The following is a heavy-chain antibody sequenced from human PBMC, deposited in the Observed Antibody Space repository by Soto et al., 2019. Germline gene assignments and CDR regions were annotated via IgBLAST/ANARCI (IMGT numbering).Heavy chain of an antibody. Sequence: ASETLSLTCTVSGGSISSYYWSWIRQPPGKGLEWIGYIYYSGSTNYNPSLKSRVTISVDTSKNQFSLKLSSVTAADTAVYYCARHLSLLWFGELYYYGMDVWGQGXTVTVSS. CDR3: ARHLSLLWFGELYYYGMDV. CDR2: IYYSGST. CDR1: GGSISSYY. J-gene: IGHJ6*02. V-gene: IGHV4-59*08. D-gene: IGHD3-10*01.